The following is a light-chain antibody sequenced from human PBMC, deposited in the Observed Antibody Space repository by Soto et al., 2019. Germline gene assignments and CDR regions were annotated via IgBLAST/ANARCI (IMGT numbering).Light chain of an antibody. CDR2: DVT. Sequence: QSVLTQPASVSGSPGQSITISCTGTSSDIGSYNYVSWYQQHPGKAPKLIIYDVTNRPAGISSRFSASKSGDTASLTISVLQADDGAEYFCSSYKSTSTPYVFGSGTKVTVL. CDR3: SSYKSTSTPYV. V-gene: IGLV2-14*03. CDR1: SSDIGSYNY. J-gene: IGLJ1*01.